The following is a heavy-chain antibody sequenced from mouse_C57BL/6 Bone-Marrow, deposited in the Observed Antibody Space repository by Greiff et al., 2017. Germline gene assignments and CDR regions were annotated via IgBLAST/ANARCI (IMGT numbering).Heavy chain of an antibody. Sequence: QVQLQQPGAELVRPGTSVKLSCKASGYTFTSYWMHWVKQRPGQGLEWIGVIDPSDSYTNYNQKFKGKATLTVDKSSSTAYMQLSSLTSADSAVYYGARSYDGYHVDYWGQGTTLTVSS. CDR2: IDPSDSYT. J-gene: IGHJ2*01. CDR3: ARSYDGYHVDY. D-gene: IGHD2-3*01. CDR1: GYTFTSYW. V-gene: IGHV1-59*01.